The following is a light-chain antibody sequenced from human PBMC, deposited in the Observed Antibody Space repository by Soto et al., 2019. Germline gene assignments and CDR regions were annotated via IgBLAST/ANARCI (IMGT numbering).Light chain of an antibody. V-gene: IGKV3-20*01. Sequence: EIVLTQSPGTLSLSPGERATLSCRASQSVSSSYLAWYQQKPGQAPRLLIYDASSRATGIPDRFSGSGSGTDFTITISRREPEDFAVYYCQQYGSSPETFGQGTKVEIK. J-gene: IGKJ1*01. CDR1: QSVSSSY. CDR3: QQYGSSPET. CDR2: DAS.